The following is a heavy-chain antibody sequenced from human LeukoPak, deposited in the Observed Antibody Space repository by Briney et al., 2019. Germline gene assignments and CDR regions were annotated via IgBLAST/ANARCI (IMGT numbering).Heavy chain of an antibody. J-gene: IGHJ4*02. CDR3: TGYTNYVGFDY. D-gene: IGHD4-11*01. CDR1: GFTFSGSA. V-gene: IGHV3-73*01. CDR2: IRSKANSYAT. Sequence: GGSLRLSCAASGFTFSGSAIHWVRQASGKGLEWVGRIRSKANSYATAYAASVKGRFTISGDDSKNTAYLRMNSLKTEDTAVYYCTGYTNYVGFDYWGQGTLVTVSS.